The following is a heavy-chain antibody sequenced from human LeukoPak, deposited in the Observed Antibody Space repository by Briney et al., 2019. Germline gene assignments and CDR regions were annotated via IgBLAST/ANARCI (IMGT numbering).Heavy chain of an antibody. CDR3: ARGGSFHEFDI. CDR2: INTNTGGT. CDR1: GYRFTDYW. V-gene: IGHV1-2*02. J-gene: IGHJ3*02. Sequence: ASVKVSCKASGYRFTDYWIQWVRQAPGQGLEWMGWINTNTGGTVYAQKFQGRVTMTGDTSPTTSYMDLSRLTSDDTAVYYCARGGSFHEFDIWGQGTMVIVSS. D-gene: IGHD3-10*01.